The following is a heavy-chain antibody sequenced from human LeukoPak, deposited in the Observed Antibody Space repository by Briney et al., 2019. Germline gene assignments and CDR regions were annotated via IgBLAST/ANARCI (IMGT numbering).Heavy chain of an antibody. CDR2: INPTSGGT. D-gene: IGHD2-15*01. Sequence: ASVKVSCKASVYTFTDYYVHWVRQPPGQGLEWMGWINPTSGGTNYAQKFQDRVTLTRDTSITTAYMELNRLYSDDTAIYYCARGGCGGGTCYTSWLDPWGQGTLVTVSS. CDR3: ARGGCGGGTCYTSWLDP. J-gene: IGHJ5*02. CDR1: VYTFTDYY. V-gene: IGHV1-2*02.